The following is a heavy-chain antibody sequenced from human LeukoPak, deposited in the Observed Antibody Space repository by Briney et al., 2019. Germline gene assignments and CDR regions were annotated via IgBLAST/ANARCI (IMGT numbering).Heavy chain of an antibody. D-gene: IGHD2-2*01. V-gene: IGHV4-59*12. J-gene: IGHJ3*02. Sequence: SETLSLTCTVSGGSISSYYWSWIRQPPGKGLEWIGYIYYSGSTNYNPSLKSRVTISVDTSKNQFSLELSSVTAADTAVYYCARVGHCSSTSCYRVYAFDIWGQGTMVTVSS. CDR3: ARVGHCSSTSCYRVYAFDI. CDR1: GGSISSYY. CDR2: IYYSGST.